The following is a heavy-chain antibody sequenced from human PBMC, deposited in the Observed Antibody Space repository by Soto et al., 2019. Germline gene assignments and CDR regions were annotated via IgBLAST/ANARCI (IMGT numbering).Heavy chain of an antibody. D-gene: IGHD2-15*01. J-gene: IGHJ4*02. CDR1: GFSLTTSGVG. V-gene: IGHV2-5*02. CDR2: IYWDDDK. Sequence: QITLKESGPTLVKPTQTLTLTCTFSGFSLTTSGVGVGWIRQPPGKALEWLALIYWDDDKRYSPSLKSRVSITKDTSKNQVVLTMTNMDPVDTAPYYCAHVSGTIDYWGQGTLVTVSS. CDR3: AHVSGTIDY.